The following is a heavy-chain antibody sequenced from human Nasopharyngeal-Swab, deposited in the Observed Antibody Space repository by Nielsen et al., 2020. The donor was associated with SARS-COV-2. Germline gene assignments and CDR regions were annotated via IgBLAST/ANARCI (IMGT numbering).Heavy chain of an antibody. V-gene: IGHV3-23*01. CDR3: ARVAAAGTLYYYYYMDV. J-gene: IGHJ6*03. CDR2: ISGSGGST. D-gene: IGHD6-13*01. Sequence: GESLKISCAASGFTFSSYAMSWVRQAPGKGLEWVSAISGSGGSTYYADSVKDRFTISRDNSKNTLYLQMNSLRAEDTAVYYCARVAAAGTLYYYYYMDVWGKGTTVTASS. CDR1: GFTFSSYA.